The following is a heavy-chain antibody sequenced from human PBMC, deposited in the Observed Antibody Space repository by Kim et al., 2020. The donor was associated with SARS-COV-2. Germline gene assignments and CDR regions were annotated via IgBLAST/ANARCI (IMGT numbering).Heavy chain of an antibody. J-gene: IGHJ4*01. CDR3: AKDTNGWYSGSYNFDY. CDR2: ISYDGSNK. D-gene: IGHD1-26*01. Sequence: GGSLRLSCAASGFTFSSYGMHWVRQAPGKGLEWVAVISYDGSNKYYADSVKGRFTISRDNSKNTLYLQMNSLRAEDTAVYYCAKDTNGWYSGSYNFDYWG. CDR1: GFTFSSYG. V-gene: IGHV3-30*18.